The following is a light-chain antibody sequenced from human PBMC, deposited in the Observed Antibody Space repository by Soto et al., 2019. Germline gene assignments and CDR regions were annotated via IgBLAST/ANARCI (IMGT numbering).Light chain of an antibody. CDR3: QQSYSTPLT. V-gene: IGKV1-39*01. J-gene: IGKJ4*01. CDR1: QSISSY. CDR2: AAS. Sequence: DVQMTQSPSSLSASVGDRVTITCRASQSISSYLNWYQQKPGKAPKLLIYAASNLQSGVPSRFSGSGSGTDFTLTISSLQPEDFATYYCQQSYSTPLTFGGVTKVDIK.